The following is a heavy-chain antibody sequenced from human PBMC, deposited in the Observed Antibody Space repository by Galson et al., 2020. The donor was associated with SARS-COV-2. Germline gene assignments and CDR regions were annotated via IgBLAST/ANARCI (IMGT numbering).Heavy chain of an antibody. CDR3: ATYSVVVVAPTPLRADY. CDR1: GYSISSGYF. V-gene: IGHV4-38-2*02. CDR2: IYHSGST. J-gene: IGHJ4*02. D-gene: IGHD2-15*01. Sequence: SETLSLTCTVSGYSISSGYFWGWIRQPPGKGLEWMGSIYHSGSTYYNPSLKSRVTISVDTSKNQFSLKLSSVTAADTPVYYCATYSVVVVAPTPLRADYWGQGTLVTVSS.